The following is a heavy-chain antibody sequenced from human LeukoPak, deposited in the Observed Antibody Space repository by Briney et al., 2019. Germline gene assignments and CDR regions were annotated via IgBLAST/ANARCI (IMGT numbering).Heavy chain of an antibody. CDR2: FDPEDGET. CDR1: GYTFTSYG. Sequence: ASVKVSCTASGYTFTSYGISWVRQAPGKGLEWMGGFDPEDGETIYAQKFQGRVTMTEDTSTDTAYMELSSLRSEDTAVYYCATDRYYYDSSGYSKRYFDYWGQGTLVTVSS. J-gene: IGHJ4*02. D-gene: IGHD3-22*01. CDR3: ATDRYYYDSSGYSKRYFDY. V-gene: IGHV1-24*01.